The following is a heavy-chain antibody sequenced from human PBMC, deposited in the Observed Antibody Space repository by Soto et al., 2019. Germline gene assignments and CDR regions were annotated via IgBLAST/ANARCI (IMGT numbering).Heavy chain of an antibody. J-gene: IGHJ4*02. CDR2: IVVGSGNT. CDR3: AAFSLRSGWYFDY. CDR1: GFTFTSSA. Sequence: SVKVSCKASGFTFTSSAVQWVRQARGQRLEWIGWIVVGSGNTNYAQKFQERVTITRDMSTSTAYMELSSLRSEDTAVYYCAAFSLRSGWYFDYWGQGTLVTVSS. V-gene: IGHV1-58*01. D-gene: IGHD6-19*01.